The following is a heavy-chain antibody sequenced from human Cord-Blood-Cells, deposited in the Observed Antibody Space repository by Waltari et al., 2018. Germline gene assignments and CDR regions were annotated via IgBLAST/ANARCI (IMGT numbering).Heavy chain of an antibody. CDR3: ARDDQDILTGYYFDY. CDR1: GFPFSRFV. D-gene: IGHD3-9*01. J-gene: IGHJ4*02. CDR2: ISYDGSNK. V-gene: IGHV3-30-3*01. Sequence: QVQLVASGGGVVQPGRSLRLSCAASGFPFSRFVIHWVRQAPGTGLEWVAVISYDGSNKYYADSVKGRFTISRDNSKNTLYLQMNSLRAEDTAVYYCARDDQDILTGYYFDYWGQGTLVTVSS.